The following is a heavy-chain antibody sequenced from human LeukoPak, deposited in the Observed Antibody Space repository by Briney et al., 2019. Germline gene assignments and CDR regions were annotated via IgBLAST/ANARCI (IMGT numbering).Heavy chain of an antibody. D-gene: IGHD3-10*01. CDR1: GFTFSSYS. Sequence: GGSLRLSCAASGFTFSSYSMNWVRQAPGKGLEWVSSISSSSSYIYYADSVKGRFTISRDNSKNTLYLQMNSLRAEDTAVYYCAKDSIKYYYGSGSYWGYFDYWGQGTLVTVSS. V-gene: IGHV3-21*04. CDR3: AKDSIKYYYGSGSYWGYFDY. J-gene: IGHJ4*02. CDR2: ISSSSSYI.